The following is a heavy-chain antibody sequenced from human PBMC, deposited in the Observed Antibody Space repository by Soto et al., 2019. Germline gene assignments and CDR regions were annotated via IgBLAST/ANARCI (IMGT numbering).Heavy chain of an antibody. J-gene: IGHJ6*02. D-gene: IGHD3-10*01. Sequence: ASVKVSCKASGYTFTKNAMHWVRQAPGQRLEWVGWINAGKDNTKYSQKFQGRVTISRDTSARTVYMELSSLRSEDTAVYSCARDMGSAAGMDVWGQGTTVTVS. CDR3: ARDMGSAAGMDV. V-gene: IGHV1-3*01. CDR2: INAGKDNT. CDR1: GYTFTKNA.